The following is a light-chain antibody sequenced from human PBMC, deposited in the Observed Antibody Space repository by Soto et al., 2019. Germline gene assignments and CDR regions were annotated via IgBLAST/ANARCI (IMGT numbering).Light chain of an antibody. Sequence: QSALTQPASVSGSPGQSITISCTGTSSDVGSYNVVSWYQQHPGKAPKLMIYEVSKRPSGVSNRFSGSKSGNTASLTISGFQAEDEADYYCCSYAGSPYVFGTGTKVTVL. V-gene: IGLV2-23*02. CDR3: CSYAGSPYV. CDR2: EVS. CDR1: SSDVGSYNV. J-gene: IGLJ1*01.